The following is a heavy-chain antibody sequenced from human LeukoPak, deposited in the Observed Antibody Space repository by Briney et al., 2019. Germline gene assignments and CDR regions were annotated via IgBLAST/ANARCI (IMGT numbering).Heavy chain of an antibody. CDR1: GYTFTSYY. J-gene: IGHJ4*02. CDR3: ARRGGYGSGSYDFDY. CDR2: INPSGGST. D-gene: IGHD3-10*01. V-gene: IGHV1-46*01. Sequence: ASVKVSCKASGYTFTSYYMHWVRQAPGQGLEWMGIINPSGGSTGYAQKFQGRVTMTRDTSTSTVYMELSSLRSEDTAVYYCARRGGYGSGSYDFDYWGQGTLVTVSS.